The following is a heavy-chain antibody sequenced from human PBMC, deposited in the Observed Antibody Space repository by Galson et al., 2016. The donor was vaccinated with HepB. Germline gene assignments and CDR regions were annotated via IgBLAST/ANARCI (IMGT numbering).Heavy chain of an antibody. D-gene: IGHD1-1*01. V-gene: IGHV3-74*01. CDR1: GFTFRNHQ. Sequence: SLRLSCAVSGFTFRNHQMHWVRQVSGKGLVWVSRIEGDGTRPIYADSVKGRFTISRDNAENTLYLQMNSLRAEDTAVYYCANLGYKSKWYNYWGQGTLVTVSS. CDR3: ANLGYKSKWYNY. J-gene: IGHJ4*02. CDR2: IEGDGTRP.